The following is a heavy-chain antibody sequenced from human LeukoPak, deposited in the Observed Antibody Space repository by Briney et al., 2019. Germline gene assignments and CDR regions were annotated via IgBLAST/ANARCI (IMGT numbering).Heavy chain of an antibody. CDR3: ARAEMANSWDYMDV. CDR2: ISSSGSTI. D-gene: IGHD5-24*01. J-gene: IGHJ6*03. Sequence: GGSLRLSCAASGFTFSSYEMNWVRQAPGKGLEWVSYISSSGSTIYYADSVKGRFTISRDNAKNSLYLQMNSLRAEDTAVYYCARAEMANSWDYMDVWGKGTTVTVSS. CDR1: GFTFSSYE. V-gene: IGHV3-48*03.